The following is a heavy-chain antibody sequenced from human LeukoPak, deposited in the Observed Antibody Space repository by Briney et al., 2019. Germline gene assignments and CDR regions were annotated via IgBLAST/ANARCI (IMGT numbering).Heavy chain of an antibody. CDR3: ARAPHYSNYGPYYYGMDV. Sequence: GGSLRLSCAVSGIIFSSYSMNWVRQAPGKGLEWVSYISSSGSTIYYADSVKGRFTISRDNAKNSLYLQMNSLRAEDTAVYYCARAPHYSNYGPYYYGMDVWGQGTTVTVSS. J-gene: IGHJ6*02. V-gene: IGHV3-48*01. CDR2: ISSSGSTI. D-gene: IGHD4-11*01. CDR1: GIIFSSYS.